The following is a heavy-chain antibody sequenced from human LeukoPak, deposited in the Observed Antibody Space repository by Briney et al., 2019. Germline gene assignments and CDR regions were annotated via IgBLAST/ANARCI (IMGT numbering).Heavy chain of an antibody. CDR3: ARGPWVANTRDFDY. J-gene: IGHJ4*02. CDR2: IYYSGST. CDR1: GGSISSSSYY. Sequence: PSETLSLTCTVSGGSISSSSYYWGWIRQPPGKGLEWIGSIYYSGSTYYNPSLKSRVTISVDTSKNQFSLKLSSVTAADTAVYYCARGPWVANTRDFDYWGQGTLVTVSS. V-gene: IGHV4-39*01. D-gene: IGHD2-15*01.